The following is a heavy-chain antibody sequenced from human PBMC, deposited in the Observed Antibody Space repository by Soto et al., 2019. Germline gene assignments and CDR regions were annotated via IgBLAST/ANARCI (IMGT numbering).Heavy chain of an antibody. D-gene: IGHD2-15*01. Sequence: RGSLLLSCATSVFTFNNLGMHWAGQAPGKGLEWVAVIRDDGSKKYYADSVKGRFTISRDNSKNTLYLQMNSLTAEDTALYYCAKDPYKVVAAQGGWFDPWGQGTLVTVSS. CDR2: IRDDGSKK. CDR3: AKDPYKVVAAQGGWFDP. V-gene: IGHV3-30*02. CDR1: VFTFNNLG. J-gene: IGHJ5*02.